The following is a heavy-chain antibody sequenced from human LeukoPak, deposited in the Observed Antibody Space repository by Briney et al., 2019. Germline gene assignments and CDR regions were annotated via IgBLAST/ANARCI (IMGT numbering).Heavy chain of an antibody. CDR1: GYTFTGYY. J-gene: IGHJ5*02. V-gene: IGHV1-2*06. Sequence: ASVKVSCKASGYTFTGYYMHWVRQAPGQGLEWMGRINPNSGGTNYAQKLQGRVTMTRDTSISTAYMELSRLRSDDTAVCYCARDRQLTMVRGVMCNWFDPWGQGTLVTVSS. CDR2: INPNSGGT. D-gene: IGHD3-10*01. CDR3: ARDRQLTMVRGVMCNWFDP.